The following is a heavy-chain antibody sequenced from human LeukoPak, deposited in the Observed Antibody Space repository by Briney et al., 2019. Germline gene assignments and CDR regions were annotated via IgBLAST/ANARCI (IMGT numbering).Heavy chain of an antibody. CDR2: IYYSGST. Sequence: PGGSLRLSCAASGFTFSSYSMNWVRQAPGKGLEWIGYIYYSGSTNYNPSLKSRVTISVDTSKNQFSLKLSSVTAADTAVYYCARSIDLNGDYDLFDYWGQGTLVTVSS. CDR3: ARSIDLNGDYDLFDY. D-gene: IGHD4-17*01. CDR1: GFTFSSYS. J-gene: IGHJ4*02. V-gene: IGHV4-59*12.